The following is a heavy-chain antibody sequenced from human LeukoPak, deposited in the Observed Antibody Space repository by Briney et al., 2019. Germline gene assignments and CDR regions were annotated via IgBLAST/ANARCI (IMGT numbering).Heavy chain of an antibody. Sequence: GGSLRLSCAASGFTFSTYAMHWGRQAPGKGLGWVSIISTSGDTTYYAGSVKGRFTISRDNSKNTLFLQMNSLRAEDTAVYYCARGSPLSYYFDYWGQGTLVTVSS. J-gene: IGHJ4*02. CDR1: GFTFSTYA. V-gene: IGHV3-23*01. CDR2: ISTSGDTT. D-gene: IGHD2/OR15-2a*01. CDR3: ARGSPLSYYFDY.